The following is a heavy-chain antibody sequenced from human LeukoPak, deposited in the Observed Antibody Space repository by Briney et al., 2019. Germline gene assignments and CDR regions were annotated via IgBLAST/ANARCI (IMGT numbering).Heavy chain of an antibody. CDR2: IYYSGST. D-gene: IGHD3-10*01. CDR1: GGSFSSDCFH. V-gene: IGHV4-31*02. CDR3: ARGAVLICNRMRLGF. Sequence: PSQTLSLSCGASGGSFSSDCFHWGWIRQHPGKGLEWIGYIYYSGSTYYNPSLRSRVTISVDTSKNQFSLKLSAVTAADTAVYHHARGAVLICNRMRLGFWAQGTLVTVSS. J-gene: IGHJ4*02.